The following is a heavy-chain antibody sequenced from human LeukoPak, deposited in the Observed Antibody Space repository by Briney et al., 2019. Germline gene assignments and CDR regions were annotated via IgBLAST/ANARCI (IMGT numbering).Heavy chain of an antibody. CDR1: GFTFSSYG. CDR2: IRYDGSNK. Sequence: GGSLRLSCAASGFTFSSYGMHWVRQAPGRGLEWVAFIRYDGSNKYYADSVKGRFTISRDNSKNTLYLQMNSLRAEGTAVYYCAKELACTNGVCWEAFDIWGQGTMVTVSS. CDR3: AKELACTNGVCWEAFDI. V-gene: IGHV3-30*02. J-gene: IGHJ3*02. D-gene: IGHD2-8*01.